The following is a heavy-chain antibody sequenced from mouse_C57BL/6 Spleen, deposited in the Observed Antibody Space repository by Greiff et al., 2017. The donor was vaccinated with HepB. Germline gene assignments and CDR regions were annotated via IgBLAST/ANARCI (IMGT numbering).Heavy chain of an antibody. CDR2: ISNGGGST. CDR3: ARHEPPMDY. V-gene: IGHV5-12*01. Sequence: EVKLVESGGGLVQPGGSLKLSCAASGFTFSDYYMYWVRQTPEKRLEWVAYISNGGGSTYYPDTVKGRFTISRDNAKNTPYLQMSRLKSEDTAMYYCARHEPPMDYWGQGTSVTVSS. J-gene: IGHJ4*01. CDR1: GFTFSDYY.